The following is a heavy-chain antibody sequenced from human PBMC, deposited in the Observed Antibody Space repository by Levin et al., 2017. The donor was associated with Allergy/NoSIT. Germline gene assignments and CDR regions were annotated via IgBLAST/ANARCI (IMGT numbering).Heavy chain of an antibody. CDR1: GFTFSNYS. CDR2: ISSRSSNI. D-gene: IGHD4-11*01. CDR3: ARDSTAVSSDY. Sequence: GESLKISCAASGFTFSNYSMNWVRQAPGKGVEWVSSISSRSSNIYYADSVKGRFTISRDNAKNSLYLQKNSLRAEDTAVYYCARDSTAVSSDYWGQGTLVTVSS. J-gene: IGHJ4*02. V-gene: IGHV3-21*01.